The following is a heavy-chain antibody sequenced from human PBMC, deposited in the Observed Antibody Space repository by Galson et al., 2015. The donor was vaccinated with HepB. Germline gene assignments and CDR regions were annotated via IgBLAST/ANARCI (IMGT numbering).Heavy chain of an antibody. D-gene: IGHD6-25*01. CDR1: GDSVSSDSSA. J-gene: IGHJ4*02. CDR3: ARDGYLGLVYYFDY. V-gene: IGHV6-1*01. CDR2: TYYRSQWYI. Sequence: CAISGDSVSSDSSAWNWIRQSPSRGLEWLGRTYYRSQWYIDYSGSLQSRITINAETSTNQFFLQLDSVTPEDTAVYYCARDGYLGLVYYFDYWGPGILVTVS.